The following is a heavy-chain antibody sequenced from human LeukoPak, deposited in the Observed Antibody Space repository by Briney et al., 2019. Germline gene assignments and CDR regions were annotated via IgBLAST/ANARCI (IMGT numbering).Heavy chain of an antibody. D-gene: IGHD2-15*01. CDR1: GFTVSSNY. V-gene: IGHV3-53*01. Sequence: GGSLRLSCAASGFTVSSNYMSWVRQAPGKGLEWVSVIYSGGSTYYADSVKGRFTISRDNSKNTLYLQMNSLRAEDTAVYYCARVGRYCSGGSCYAYWGQGTLVTVSS. CDR2: IYSGGST. J-gene: IGHJ4*02. CDR3: ARVGRYCSGGSCYAY.